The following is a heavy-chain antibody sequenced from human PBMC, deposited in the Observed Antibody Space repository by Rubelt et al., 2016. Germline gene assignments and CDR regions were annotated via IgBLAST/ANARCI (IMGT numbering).Heavy chain of an antibody. D-gene: IGHD6-19*01. Sequence: EVQLVQSGGGLVQPGGSPRLSCAASGFTFSSYSMNWVRQAPGKGLEWVSYISSSSSTIYYADSVKGRFTISRDNAKNSLYLQMNSLRAEDTAVYYCARWTQWLEVYYFDYWGQGTLVTVSS. J-gene: IGHJ4*02. V-gene: IGHV3-48*01. CDR3: ARWTQWLEVYYFDY. CDR1: GFTFSSYS. CDR2: ISSSSSTI.